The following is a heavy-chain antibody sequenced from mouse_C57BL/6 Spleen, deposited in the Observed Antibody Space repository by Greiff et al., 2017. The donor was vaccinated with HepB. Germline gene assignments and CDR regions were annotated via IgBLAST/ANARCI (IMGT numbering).Heavy chain of an antibody. V-gene: IGHV1-64*01. CDR3: ARWGYDYDDAY. CDR1: GYTFTSYW. Sequence: QVQLQQSGAELVKPGASVKLSCKASGYTFTSYWMHWVKQRPGQGLEWIGMIHPNSGSTNYNEKFKSKATLTVDKSSSTAYMQLSSLTSEDSAVYYCARWGYDYDDAYWGQGTLVTVSA. D-gene: IGHD2-4*01. CDR2: IHPNSGST. J-gene: IGHJ3*01.